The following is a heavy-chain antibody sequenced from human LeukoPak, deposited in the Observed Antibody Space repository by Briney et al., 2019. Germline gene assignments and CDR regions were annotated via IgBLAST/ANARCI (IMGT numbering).Heavy chain of an antibody. CDR1: GFTFSSYW. J-gene: IGHJ4*02. V-gene: IGHV3-7*01. D-gene: IGHD3-3*01. CDR2: IKQDGSEK. Sequence: QPGGSLRLSCAASGFTFSSYWMGWVRQAPGKRLEWVANIKQDGSEKYYVDSVKGRFTISRDNAKNSLYLQMNSLRAEDTAVYYCARVGARITIFGVVLRAYYFDYWGQGTLVTVSS. CDR3: ARVGARITIFGVVLRAYYFDY.